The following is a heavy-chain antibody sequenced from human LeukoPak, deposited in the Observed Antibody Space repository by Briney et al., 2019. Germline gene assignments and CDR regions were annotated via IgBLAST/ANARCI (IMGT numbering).Heavy chain of an antibody. CDR2: IYYSGST. J-gene: IGHJ4*02. Sequence: SETLSLTCTVSGGSISSGDYYWSWIRQPPGKGLEWIGYIYYSGSTYYNPSLKSRVTISVDTSKNQFSLKLSSVTAADTAVYYCARDLNYYGPGSSVDYWGQGTLVTVSS. V-gene: IGHV4-30-4*01. CDR3: ARDLNYYGPGSSVDY. D-gene: IGHD3-10*01. CDR1: GGSISSGDYY.